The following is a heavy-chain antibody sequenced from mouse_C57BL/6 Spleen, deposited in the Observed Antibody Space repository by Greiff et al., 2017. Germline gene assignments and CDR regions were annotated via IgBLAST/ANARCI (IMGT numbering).Heavy chain of an antibody. D-gene: IGHD3-2*02. CDR1: GYTFTSYW. CDR2: IHPNSGST. CDR3: ARGGSGYDFDY. V-gene: IGHV1-64*01. J-gene: IGHJ2*01. Sequence: QVQLKQPGAELVKPGASVKLSCKASGYTFTSYWMHWVKQRPGQGLEWIGMIHPNSGSTNYNEKFKSKATLTVDKSSSTAYMQLSSLTSEDSAVYYCARGGSGYDFDYWGQGTTLTVSS.